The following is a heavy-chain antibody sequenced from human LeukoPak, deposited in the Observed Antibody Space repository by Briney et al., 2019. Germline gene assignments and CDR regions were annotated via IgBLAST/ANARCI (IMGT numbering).Heavy chain of an antibody. J-gene: IGHJ4*02. Sequence: SETLSLTCAVSGYSISSGYYWGWIRQPPGKGLEWIGSIYHSGSTYYNPSLKRRLTISVDTSKSQFSLKLSSVTAADTAVYYCARYSSSCDYWGQGTLVTVSS. CDR2: IYHSGST. CDR1: GYSISSGYY. CDR3: ARYSSSCDY. D-gene: IGHD6-13*01. V-gene: IGHV4-38-2*01.